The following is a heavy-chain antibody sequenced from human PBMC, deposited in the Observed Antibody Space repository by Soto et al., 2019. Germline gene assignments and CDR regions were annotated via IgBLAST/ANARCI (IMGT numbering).Heavy chain of an antibody. J-gene: IGHJ4*02. CDR2: IIPIFGTA. CDR3: ARGRLHSSSWEYCFAY. Sequence: ASVTVSCKASGGTFSSYALSWVRQAPGQGLEWMGGIIPIFGTANYAQKFQGRVTITADESTSTAYMELSSLRSQDTAVYYCARGRLHSSSWEYCFAYWGQGTLVNVSS. D-gene: IGHD6-13*01. CDR1: GGTFSSYA. V-gene: IGHV1-69*13.